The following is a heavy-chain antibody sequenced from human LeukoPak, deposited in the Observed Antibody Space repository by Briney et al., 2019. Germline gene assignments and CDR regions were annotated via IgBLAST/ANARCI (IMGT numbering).Heavy chain of an antibody. D-gene: IGHD4-11*01. CDR1: GDSISHYY. CDR3: ARSGRYSFHFDY. Sequence: SETLTLTCTVSGDSISHYYWSWIRQPPGKGLEWIGYIYYTGNTNYNPSLKSRLTISVDTPRNRFSLSLTSVTAADTAVYYCARSGRYSFHFDYWGQGTLVTVSS. V-gene: IGHV4-59*08. J-gene: IGHJ4*02. CDR2: IYYTGNT.